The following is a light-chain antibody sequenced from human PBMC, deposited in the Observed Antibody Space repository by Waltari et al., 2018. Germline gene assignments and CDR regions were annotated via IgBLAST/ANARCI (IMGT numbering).Light chain of an antibody. J-gene: IGKJ1*01. Sequence: DIQMTQSPSSVSASVGDRVPITCRASQGLGTWLAWYQQKPGKASKVLIYGASTLLTGVPSRFSGSGSGTEFTLTITGLQPEDFATYFCQQGNSFPPTFGQGTRVEV. V-gene: IGKV1-12*01. CDR2: GAS. CDR3: QQGNSFPPT. CDR1: QGLGTW.